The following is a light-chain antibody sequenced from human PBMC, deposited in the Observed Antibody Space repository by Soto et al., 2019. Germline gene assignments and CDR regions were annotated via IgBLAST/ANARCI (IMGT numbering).Light chain of an antibody. CDR2: DVS. Sequence: QSVLTQPRSVSGSPGHSVTISCTGTSSDVGGYSYVSWYQQHPGKAPKLMISDVSKRPSGVPDRFSGSKSGNTASLTVSGLQAEDEADYYCSSFAGSNNFPYVFGTGTKLTVL. CDR3: SSFAGSNNFPYV. V-gene: IGLV2-11*01. CDR1: SSDVGGYSY. J-gene: IGLJ1*01.